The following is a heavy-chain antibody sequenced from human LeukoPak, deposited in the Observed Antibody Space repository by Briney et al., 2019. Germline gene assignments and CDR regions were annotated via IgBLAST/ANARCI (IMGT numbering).Heavy chain of an antibody. J-gene: IGHJ6*02. CDR2: ISNSGSA. CDR1: GGSISSYY. Sequence: PSETLSLTCTVSGGSISSYYWSWIRQPPGKGLEWIGYISNSGSAYYNPSLKSRVTISVDTSKNQFSLKLNSVTAGATAEYYGARRAGGDYDYVMDVWGQGTTVTVSS. D-gene: IGHD3-10*01. V-gene: IGHV4-59*01. CDR3: ARRAGGDYDYVMDV.